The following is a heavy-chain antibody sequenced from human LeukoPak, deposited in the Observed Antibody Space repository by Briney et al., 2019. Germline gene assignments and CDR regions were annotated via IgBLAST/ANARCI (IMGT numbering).Heavy chain of an antibody. CDR2: ISSRSSYI. Sequence: PGGSLRLSCAASGFTFSSYSMNWVRQAPGKGLEWVSSISSRSSYIYYADSVKGRFTISRDNAKNSLYLQMNSLRAEDTAVYYCARSFALVSYYYDSSGYSYYFDYWGQGTLVTVSS. D-gene: IGHD3-22*01. CDR1: GFTFSSYS. V-gene: IGHV3-21*01. J-gene: IGHJ4*02. CDR3: ARSFALVSYYYDSSGYSYYFDY.